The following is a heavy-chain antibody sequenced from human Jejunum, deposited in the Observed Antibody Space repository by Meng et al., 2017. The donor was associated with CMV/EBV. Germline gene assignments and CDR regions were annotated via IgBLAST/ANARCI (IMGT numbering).Heavy chain of an antibody. CDR1: GDSVTTDGHF. CDR2: ISYSATT. J-gene: IGHJ4*02. CDR3: ARGYSSFDY. D-gene: IGHD5-18*01. V-gene: IGHV4-61*08. Sequence: LTCTVAGDSVTTDGHFWSWIRQSPGKGLEWIGYISYSATTQYNPSFESRVSILLDTSNSQFSLKLTSVTVADTAVYFCARGYSSFDYWGQGTLVTVS.